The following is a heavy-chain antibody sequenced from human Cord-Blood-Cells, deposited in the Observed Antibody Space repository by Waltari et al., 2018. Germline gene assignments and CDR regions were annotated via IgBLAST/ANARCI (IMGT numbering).Heavy chain of an antibody. CDR3: ATGRHSSSWYIDY. J-gene: IGHJ4*02. CDR2: VDPEDGET. Sequence: EVQLVQSGAEVKKPGATVKISCKVSGYTFTGDYMHCVQRAPGKGLEWMGLVDPEDGETIYAEKFQGRVTITADTSTDTAYMELSSLRSEDTAVYYCATGRHSSSWYIDYWGQGTLVTVSS. V-gene: IGHV1-69-2*01. CDR1: GYTFTGDY. D-gene: IGHD6-13*01.